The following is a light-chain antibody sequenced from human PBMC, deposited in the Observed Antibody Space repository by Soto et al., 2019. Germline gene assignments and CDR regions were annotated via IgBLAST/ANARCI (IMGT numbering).Light chain of an antibody. J-gene: IGKJ5*01. CDR3: QQRDSWPIT. CDR1: QSVDSY. Sequence: EIVLTQSPASLSLSPGEIATLSCRASQSVDSYLVLYQQKPGQAPRLLIFGASNRATGIPARFSGSGSGTDFTLTINSLEPDDFAVYYCQQRDSWPITFGQGTRLEIK. CDR2: GAS. V-gene: IGKV3-11*01.